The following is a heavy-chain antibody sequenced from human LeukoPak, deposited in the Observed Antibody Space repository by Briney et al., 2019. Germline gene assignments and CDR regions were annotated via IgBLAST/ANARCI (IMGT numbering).Heavy chain of an antibody. CDR3: ARPSFGSYGMDV. Sequence: SVKVSCQASGGTFSSYAISWVRQAPGQGLEWMGRIIPIFGIANYAQKFQGRVTITADKSTSTAYMELSSLRSEDTAVYYCARPSFGSYGMDVWGQGTTVTVSS. J-gene: IGHJ6*02. V-gene: IGHV1-69*04. CDR1: GGTFSSYA. D-gene: IGHD3-10*01. CDR2: IIPIFGIA.